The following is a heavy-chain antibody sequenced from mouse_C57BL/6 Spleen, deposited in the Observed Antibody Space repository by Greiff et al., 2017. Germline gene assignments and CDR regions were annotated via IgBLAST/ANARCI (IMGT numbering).Heavy chain of an antibody. CDR3: ASEGSTTVGATRYFDV. CDR2: ISYDGSN. D-gene: IGHD1-1*01. CDR1: GYSITSGYY. J-gene: IGHJ1*03. Sequence: EVKLQESGPGLVKPSQSLSLTCSVTGYSITSGYYWNWIRQFPGNKLEWMGYISYDGSNNYNPSLKNRISITRDTSKNQLFLKLNSVTTEYTATYDCASEGSTTVGATRYFDVWGTGTTVTVSS. V-gene: IGHV3-6*01.